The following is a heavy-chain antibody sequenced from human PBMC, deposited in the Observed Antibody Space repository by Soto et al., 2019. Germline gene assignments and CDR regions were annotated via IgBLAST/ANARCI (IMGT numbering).Heavy chain of an antibody. CDR3: ARESYYYDSSGYFGY. CDR1: GFTFSSYG. D-gene: IGHD3-22*01. J-gene: IGHJ4*02. CDR2: IWYDGSNK. V-gene: IGHV3-33*01. Sequence: LRLSCAASGFTFSSYGMHWVRQAPGKGLEWVAVIWYDGSNKYYADSVKGRFTISRDNSRNTLYLQMNSLRAEDTAVYYCARESYYYDSSGYFGYWGQGALVTGS.